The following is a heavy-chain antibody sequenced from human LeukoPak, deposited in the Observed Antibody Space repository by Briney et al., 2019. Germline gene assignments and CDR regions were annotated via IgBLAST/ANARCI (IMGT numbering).Heavy chain of an antibody. CDR3: ARASTFGEAYYYYYGMDV. CDR2: ISGSGGST. Sequence: PGGSLRLSCAASGFTFSSYAMSWVRQAPGKGLEWVSAISGSGGSTYYADSVKGRFTISRDNSKNTLYLQMNSLRAEDTAVYYCARASTFGEAYYYYYGMDVWGQGTTVTVSS. CDR1: GFTFSSYA. D-gene: IGHD3-16*01. J-gene: IGHJ6*02. V-gene: IGHV3-23*01.